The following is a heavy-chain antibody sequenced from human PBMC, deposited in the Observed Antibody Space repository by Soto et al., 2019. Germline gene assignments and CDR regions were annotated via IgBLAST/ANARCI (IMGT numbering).Heavy chain of an antibody. CDR2: ISPIFGTA. CDR1: GGTFSSYA. D-gene: IGHD4-17*01. Sequence: QVQLVQSGAEVKKPGSSVKVSCKASGGTFSSYAISWVRQAPGQGLEWMGGISPIFGTANYAQKFQGRVTITADESTSTAYMELSSLRSEDTAVYYCARDLGLSPDYGGERGDYWGQGTLVTVSS. CDR3: ARDLGLSPDYGGERGDY. V-gene: IGHV1-69*01. J-gene: IGHJ4*02.